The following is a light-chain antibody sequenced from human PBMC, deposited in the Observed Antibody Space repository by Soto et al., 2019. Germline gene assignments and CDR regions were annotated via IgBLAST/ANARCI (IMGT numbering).Light chain of an antibody. Sequence: QSALTQPASVAGSPGQSSTISCTGTSSDVGTYNLVSWYQQHPGKAPKLMIYEVSERPSGVSNRFSGSKSGNTASLTISGLQAEDEADYYCCSYAGSSTYYVFGIGTKVTVL. CDR1: SSDVGTYNL. V-gene: IGLV2-23*02. CDR2: EVS. J-gene: IGLJ1*01. CDR3: CSYAGSSTYYV.